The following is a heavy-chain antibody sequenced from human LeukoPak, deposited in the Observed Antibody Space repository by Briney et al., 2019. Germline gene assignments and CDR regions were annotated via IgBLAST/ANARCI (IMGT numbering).Heavy chain of an antibody. Sequence: GESLKISCKGSGYRFTSYCIGWVRQMPGKGLEWMGLIYPDDSDTRYSPSFQGQVTISADKSISTAYLQWSSLEASDTAMYYCAIGGDSTTSCYRCFDYWGQGTLVTVSP. CDR1: GYRFTSYC. J-gene: IGHJ4*02. V-gene: IGHV5-51*01. CDR2: IYPDDSDT. CDR3: AIGGDSTTSCYRCFDY. D-gene: IGHD2-2*02.